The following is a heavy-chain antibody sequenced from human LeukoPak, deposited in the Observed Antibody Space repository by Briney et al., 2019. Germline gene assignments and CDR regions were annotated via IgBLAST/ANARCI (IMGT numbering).Heavy chain of an antibody. J-gene: IGHJ4*02. CDR1: GYTFTSYG. D-gene: IGHD6-19*01. CDR3: ARKRRAVAGFDY. V-gene: IGHV1-69*05. Sequence: SVKVSCKASGYTFTSYGISWVRQAPGQGLEWMGGIIPIFGTANYAQKFQGRVTITTDESTSTAYMELSSLRSEDTAVYYCARKRRAVAGFDYWGQGTLVTVSS. CDR2: IIPIFGTA.